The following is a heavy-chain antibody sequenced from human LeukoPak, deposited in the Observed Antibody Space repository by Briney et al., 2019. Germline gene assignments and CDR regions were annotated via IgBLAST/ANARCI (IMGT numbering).Heavy chain of an antibody. CDR1: AFTFSSYA. CDR2: LSGSGGST. J-gene: IGHJ1*01. CDR3: AKDWVDGISAAGTDYFQH. D-gene: IGHD6-13*01. V-gene: IGHV3-23*01. Sequence: GGSLRLSCAASAFTFSSYAMSWVRQAPGKGLEWVSALSGSGGSTYYADSVKGRFTISRDNSKNTLYLQMNSLRAEDTAVYYCAKDWVDGISAAGTDYFQHWGQGTLVTVSS.